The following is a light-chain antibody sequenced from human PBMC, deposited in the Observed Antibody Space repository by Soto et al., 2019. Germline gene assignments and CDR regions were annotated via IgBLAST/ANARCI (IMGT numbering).Light chain of an antibody. V-gene: IGKV3-15*01. Sequence: EVVMTQSPATLSVSPGERATLSCRASQRISSNLAWYQQRRGQAPRLLIYGASTRAPGIPARFSGSGSEKEFTLTISSLQSEDFAVYYCQHYNNWPPWTFGQGTKVEIK. CDR3: QHYNNWPPWT. CDR2: GAS. CDR1: QRISSN. J-gene: IGKJ1*01.